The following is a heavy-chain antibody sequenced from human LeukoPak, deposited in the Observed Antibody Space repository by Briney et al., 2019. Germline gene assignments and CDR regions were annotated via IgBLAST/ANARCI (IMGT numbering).Heavy chain of an antibody. CDR3: ARDSSSWYY. Sequence: GGSLRLSCAASGFTFSSYSMNWVRQAPGRGLEWVSYISGSSGTTYYADSVQGRFTISRDNAKNSLYLQMNSPRAEDTAVYYCARDSSSWYYWGQGALVTVSS. D-gene: IGHD6-13*01. J-gene: IGHJ4*02. CDR2: ISGSSGTT. V-gene: IGHV3-48*01. CDR1: GFTFSSYS.